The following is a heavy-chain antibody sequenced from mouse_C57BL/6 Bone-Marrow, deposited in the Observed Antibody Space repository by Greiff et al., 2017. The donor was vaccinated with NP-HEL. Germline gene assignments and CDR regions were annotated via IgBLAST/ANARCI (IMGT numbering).Heavy chain of an antibody. CDR3: ARTGYFYWFAY. V-gene: IGHV5-6*01. D-gene: IGHD2-3*01. CDR1: GFTFSSYG. J-gene: IGHJ3*01. CDR2: ISSGGSYT. Sequence: EVHLVESGGDLVKPGGSLKLSCAASGFTFSSYGMSWVRQTPDKRLEWVATISSGGSYTYYPDSVKGRFTISRDNAKNTLYLQMSSLKSEDTAMYYCARTGYFYWFAYWGQGTLVTVSA.